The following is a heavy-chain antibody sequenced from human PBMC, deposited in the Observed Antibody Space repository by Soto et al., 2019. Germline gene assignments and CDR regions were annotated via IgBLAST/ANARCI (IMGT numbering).Heavy chain of an antibody. D-gene: IGHD6-19*01. CDR2: VDWDDDK. CDR3: APRRNTTGWYRDAFDI. J-gene: IGHJ3*02. CDR1: GFSLTTPGVR. Sequence: QVTLKESGPTLVRPTQTLTLTCTFSGFSLTTPGVRVGWLRQPPGKTLECLALVDWDDDKAYSPSLENRLTITKDTSKNQVVLTVTDMDPVDTATYYCAPRRNTTGWYRDAFDIWGQGTFITVSS. V-gene: IGHV2-5*02.